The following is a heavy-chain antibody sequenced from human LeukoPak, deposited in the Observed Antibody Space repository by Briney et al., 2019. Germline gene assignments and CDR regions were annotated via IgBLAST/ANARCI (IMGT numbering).Heavy chain of an antibody. D-gene: IGHD3-22*01. CDR3: ARDVGGYYFY. Sequence: GASVKVSCKASGGTFSSYAISWVRQAPGQGLEWMGRIIPILGIANYAQKFQGRVTMTRDTSTSTVYMELSSLRSEDTAVYYCARDVGGYYFYWGQGTLVTVSS. CDR2: IIPILGIA. J-gene: IGHJ4*02. V-gene: IGHV1-69*04. CDR1: GGTFSSYA.